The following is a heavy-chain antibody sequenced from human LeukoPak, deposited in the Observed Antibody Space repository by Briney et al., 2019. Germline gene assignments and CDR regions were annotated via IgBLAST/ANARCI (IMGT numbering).Heavy chain of an antibody. J-gene: IGHJ4*02. V-gene: IGHV3-48*03. Sequence: GGSLRLSCTASGFTFSNYEMNWVRQAPGKGLEWVSYISSSGYTIFYADSVKGRFTISRDNAKNSLYLQMNSLRDEDTAVYYCARDHYSRNDYWGQGTLVTVSS. D-gene: IGHD6-13*01. CDR3: ARDHYSRNDY. CDR2: ISSSGYTI. CDR1: GFTFSNYE.